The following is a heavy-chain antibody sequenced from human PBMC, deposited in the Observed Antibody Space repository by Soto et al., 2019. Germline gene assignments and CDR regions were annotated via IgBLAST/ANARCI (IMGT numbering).Heavy chain of an antibody. V-gene: IGHV4-30-2*01. J-gene: IGHJ5*02. D-gene: IGHD3-9*01. CDR2: IHHRGST. Sequence: PSETLSLTCAVSGGSISSGGYSWSWIRQPPGKGLEWIGYIHHRGSTYYNPSLESRVTISVDRSKNQFSLKLSSVTAADTAVYYCARVVGFEILTAYYHAGWFDPWGPGTLVTV. CDR1: GGSISSGGYS. CDR3: ARVVGFEILTAYYHAGWFDP.